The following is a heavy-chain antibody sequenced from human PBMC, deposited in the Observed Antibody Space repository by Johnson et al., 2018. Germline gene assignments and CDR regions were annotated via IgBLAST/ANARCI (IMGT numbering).Heavy chain of an antibody. CDR3: ARGCSYTSCYRTDYFQH. CDR1: GFTFDGFS. Sequence: EVQLLESGGGLVQPGGSLRLSCAASGFTFDGFSMNWVRQAPGKGLARVTHISSSGTTTYYADSVRGRFTISSENAKNSLYLQVNSLGDEDTAVYYCARGCSYTSCYRTDYFQHWGQGTLVTVSS. CDR2: ISSSGTTT. J-gene: IGHJ1*01. D-gene: IGHD2-2*02. V-gene: IGHV3-48*02.